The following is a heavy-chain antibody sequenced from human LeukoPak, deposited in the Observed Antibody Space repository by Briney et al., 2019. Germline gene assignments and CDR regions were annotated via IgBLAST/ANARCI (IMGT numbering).Heavy chain of an antibody. D-gene: IGHD3-16*01. CDR1: GYTFTSYA. CDR2: INAGNGNT. J-gene: IGHJ5*02. CDR3: ARSLGTYWGKDFLNWFDP. Sequence: ASVKVSCKASGYTFTSYAMHWVRQAPGQRLEWMGWINAGNGNTKYSQKFQGRVTITRDTSASTAYMELTSLKSEDTAVYYCARSLGTYWGKDFLNWFDPWGQGTLVTVSS. V-gene: IGHV1-3*01.